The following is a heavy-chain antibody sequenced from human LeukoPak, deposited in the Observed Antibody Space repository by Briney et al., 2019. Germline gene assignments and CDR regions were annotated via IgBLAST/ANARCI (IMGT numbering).Heavy chain of an antibody. CDR3: AKKGATTGDFAY. Sequence: GGSLRLSCAASGFTFSNFLMTWVRQAPGKGPEWVSAISGSGGDTYYADSVKGRFTISRDDSKNTLYLQMNSLRAEDTAVYYCAKKGATTGDFAYWGQGPLVTVSS. CDR1: GFTFSNFL. D-gene: IGHD1-26*01. J-gene: IGHJ4*02. V-gene: IGHV3-23*01. CDR2: ISGSGGDT.